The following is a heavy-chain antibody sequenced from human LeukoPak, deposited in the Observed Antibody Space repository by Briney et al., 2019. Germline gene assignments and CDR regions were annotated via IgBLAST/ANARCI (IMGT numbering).Heavy chain of an antibody. J-gene: IGHJ3*02. CDR3: ARLRPQDAFDI. V-gene: IGHV5-51*01. CDR2: IYPGDSDT. CDR1: GYTYTSYW. Sequence: GESLKISCKGSGYTYTSYWIGWMRQMPGKGLEWMGIIYPGDSDTRYSPSFQGQVTISADKSISTAYLQWNSLKASDTAMYYCARLRPQDAFDIWGQGTKVSVSS.